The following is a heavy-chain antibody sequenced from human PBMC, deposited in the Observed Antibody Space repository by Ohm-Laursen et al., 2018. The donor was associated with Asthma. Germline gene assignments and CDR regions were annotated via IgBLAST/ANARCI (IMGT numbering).Heavy chain of an antibody. Sequence: SDTLSLTWAVSGGSVSGYDWSWVRQAPGRELEWIAYIQSSGGANYNPSLQSRVTLSLDTSKNQVSLRLSSVTAADTALYFCARLDWVRSMFDSWGQGNLVTVSS. CDR2: IQSSGGA. CDR1: GGSVSGYD. J-gene: IGHJ4*02. D-gene: IGHD3-9*01. CDR3: ARLDWVRSMFDS. V-gene: IGHV4-59*02.